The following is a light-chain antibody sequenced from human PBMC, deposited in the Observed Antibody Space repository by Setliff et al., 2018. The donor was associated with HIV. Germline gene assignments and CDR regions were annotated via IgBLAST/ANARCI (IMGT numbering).Light chain of an antibody. CDR3: SSYTSSNTLV. CDR2: EFS. Sequence: HSALTQPASVSGSPGQSITISCTGTSSDVGGYNSVSWYQQHPGKAPKLIIYEFSNRPSGVSNRFSGSKSGNTASLTISGLQAEDEADYYCSSYTSSNTLVFGTGTKVTVL. V-gene: IGLV2-14*01. J-gene: IGLJ1*01. CDR1: SSDVGGYNS.